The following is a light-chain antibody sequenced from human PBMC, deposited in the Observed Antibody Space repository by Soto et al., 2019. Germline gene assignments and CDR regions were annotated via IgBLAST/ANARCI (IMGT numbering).Light chain of an antibody. CDR2: AAS. V-gene: IGKV1D-12*01. J-gene: IGKJ4*01. CDR3: QLAYSVPFT. Sequence: DIPMTQSPSSVSASVGDRVTITCRASQGINSWLAWYQQKPGKAPKLLISAASSLQSVVPSRFSGSGSGTDFTLTISSLQPEEFATYYCQLAYSVPFTVGGGTKVELK. CDR1: QGINSW.